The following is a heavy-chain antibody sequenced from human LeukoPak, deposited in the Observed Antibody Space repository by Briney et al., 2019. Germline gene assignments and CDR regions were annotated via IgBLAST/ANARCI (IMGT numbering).Heavy chain of an antibody. V-gene: IGHV4-39*01. CDR2: IYYSGST. CDR3: EVTHSSSWYRPDAFDI. Sequence: SETLSLTCTVSGGSISSSSYYWGWIRQPPGKGLEWIGSIYYSGSTYYNPSLKSRVTISVDTSKNQFSLKLSSVTAADTAVYYCEVTHSSSWYRPDAFDIWGQGTMVTVSS. J-gene: IGHJ3*02. CDR1: GGSISSSSYY. D-gene: IGHD6-13*01.